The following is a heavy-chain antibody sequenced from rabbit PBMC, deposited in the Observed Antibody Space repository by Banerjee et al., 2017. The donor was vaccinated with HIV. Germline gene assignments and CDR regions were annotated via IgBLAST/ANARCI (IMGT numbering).Heavy chain of an antibody. CDR2: IDTFYVT. J-gene: IGHJ3*01. V-gene: IGHV1S43*01. CDR1: GFDLSSYV. CDR3: ARDKDYPGSTYYIARLDL. D-gene: IGHD8-1*01. Sequence: QEQLEESGGGLVKPEGSLTLTCKASGFDLSSYVMCWVRQAPGKGLEWIGCIDTFYVTGYASWVNGRFTISRSASPNTVDLKMTSLTAADTATYFCARDKDYPGSTYYIARLDLWGQGTLVTVS.